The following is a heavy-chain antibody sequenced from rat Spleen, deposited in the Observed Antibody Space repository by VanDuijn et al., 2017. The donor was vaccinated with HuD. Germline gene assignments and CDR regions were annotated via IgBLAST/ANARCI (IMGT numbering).Heavy chain of an antibody. Sequence: EVQLVESGGDLVQPGRSMRLSCAASGFTFSHYGMAWVRQAPKKGLEWVAAIIYDSSRTYYRDSVKGRFTISRDNAKSTLYLQMDSLRSEDTATYYCARQNYGGPDWFAYWGQGTLVTVSS. D-gene: IGHD1-11*01. V-gene: IGHV5-7*01. CDR1: GFTFSHYG. CDR2: IIYDSSRT. CDR3: ARQNYGGPDWFAY. J-gene: IGHJ3*01.